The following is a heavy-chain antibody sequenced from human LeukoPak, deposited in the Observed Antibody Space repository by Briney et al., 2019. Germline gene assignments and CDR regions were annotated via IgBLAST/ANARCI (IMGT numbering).Heavy chain of an antibody. Sequence: AETLSLTCTVSGGSVRMSSFYWAWIRQPPGKGLGWIGNIYYSGSTYYNPSLKSRVTISIDTSNNQFALKLSSVTAADTAVYYCASVEGEEWGPNYHYMDVWGKGTTVTVSS. CDR1: GGSVRMSSFY. D-gene: IGHD3-10*01. J-gene: IGHJ6*03. CDR3: ASVEGEEWGPNYHYMDV. V-gene: IGHV4-39*06. CDR2: IYYSGST.